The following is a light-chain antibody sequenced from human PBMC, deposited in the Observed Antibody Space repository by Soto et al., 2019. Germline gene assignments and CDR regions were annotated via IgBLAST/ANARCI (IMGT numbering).Light chain of an antibody. CDR1: QSISTW. J-gene: IGKJ4*01. CDR2: KAS. CDR3: QQYNTYPLT. Sequence: DIQMTQSPSTLSASVGDRVTITCRASQSISTWLAWYQQKPGKAPKLLIYKASSLEGGVPSRFSGSGSGTEFNITVSSLRPDDFATYYCQQYNTYPLTFGGGTTVEI. V-gene: IGKV1-5*03.